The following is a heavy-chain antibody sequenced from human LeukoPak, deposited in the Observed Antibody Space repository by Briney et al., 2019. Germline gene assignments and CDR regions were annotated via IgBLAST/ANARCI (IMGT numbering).Heavy chain of an antibody. D-gene: IGHD1-26*01. CDR3: ASVGWDSYYFDY. J-gene: IGHJ4*02. V-gene: IGHV4-34*01. Sequence: SETLSLTCAVYGGSFSGYYWSWIRQPPGKGLEWIGEINHSGSTNYNPSLKSRVTISVDTSKNQFPLKLSSVTAADTAVYYCASVGWDSYYFDYWGQGTLVTVSS. CDR2: INHSGST. CDR1: GGSFSGYY.